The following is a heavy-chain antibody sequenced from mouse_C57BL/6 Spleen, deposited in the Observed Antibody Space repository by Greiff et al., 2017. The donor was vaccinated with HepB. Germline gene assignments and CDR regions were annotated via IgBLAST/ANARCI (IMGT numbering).Heavy chain of an antibody. CDR3: AKGSFMGFAY. V-gene: IGHV1-82*01. Sequence: VHLVESGPELVKPGASVKISCKASGYAFSSSRMNWVKQRPGKGLEWIGRIYPGDGDTNYNGKFKGKATLTAYKSSSTAYMQLSSLTSEDSAVYFCAKGSFMGFAYWGQGTLVTVSA. CDR2: IYPGDGDT. CDR1: GYAFSSSR. D-gene: IGHD1-1*01. J-gene: IGHJ3*01.